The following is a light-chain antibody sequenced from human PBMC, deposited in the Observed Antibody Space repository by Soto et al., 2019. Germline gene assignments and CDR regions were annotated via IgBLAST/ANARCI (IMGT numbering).Light chain of an antibody. CDR3: QQYGSSPWT. CDR2: GAS. Sequence: TVLTPSPATLSVSAGERAPLSCRASQRVSSSYLAWYQQKPGQAPRLLIYGASSRATGIPDRFSGSGSGTDFTLTISRLEPEDFAVYYCQQYGSSPWTFGQGTKVDIK. J-gene: IGKJ1*01. V-gene: IGKV3-20*01. CDR1: QRVSSSY.